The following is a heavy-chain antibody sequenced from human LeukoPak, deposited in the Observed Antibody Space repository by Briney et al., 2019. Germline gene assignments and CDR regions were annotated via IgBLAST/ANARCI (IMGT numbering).Heavy chain of an antibody. D-gene: IGHD3-22*01. J-gene: IGHJ4*02. V-gene: IGHV4-59*01. CDR1: GGSISSYY. Sequence: SETLSLTCTVSGGSISSYYWNWIRQPPGKGLEWIGRVFYSGSTNYNPSLKSRVTTSVDTSKNQFSLKLSSVTAADTAVYYCARGGYDSSGYHGNYFDYWGPGTLVTVSS. CDR2: VFYSGST. CDR3: ARGGYDSSGYHGNYFDY.